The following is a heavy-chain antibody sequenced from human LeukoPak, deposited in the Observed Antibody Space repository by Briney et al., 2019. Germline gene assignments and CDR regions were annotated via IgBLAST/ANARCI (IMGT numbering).Heavy chain of an antibody. J-gene: IGHJ5*02. D-gene: IGHD4-17*01. Sequence: ASVKVSCKASGYTFTSYYIHWVRQAPGQGLEWMGLINPTGDSTGYAQNFQGRVTMTRDTSISTAYMELSSLRSEDTAVYYCARLSSHYGDYKVDPWGQGTLVTVSS. CDR3: ARLSSHYGDYKVDP. CDR1: GYTFTSYY. V-gene: IGHV1-46*01. CDR2: INPTGDST.